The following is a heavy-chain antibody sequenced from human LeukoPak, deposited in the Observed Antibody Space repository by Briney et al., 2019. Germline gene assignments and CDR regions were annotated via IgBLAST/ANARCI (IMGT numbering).Heavy chain of an antibody. Sequence: SVKVSCKASGGTFISYTIRWVRQAPGQGLEWRGGIIPILGIANYAQKFQGRVTITADKSATTAYMELTSLRSEDTAVYYCARGGYYDSSGYLDALDIWGQGTMVTVSS. CDR1: GGTFISYT. CDR2: IIPILGIA. D-gene: IGHD3-22*01. CDR3: ARGGYYDSSGYLDALDI. V-gene: IGHV1-69*10. J-gene: IGHJ3*02.